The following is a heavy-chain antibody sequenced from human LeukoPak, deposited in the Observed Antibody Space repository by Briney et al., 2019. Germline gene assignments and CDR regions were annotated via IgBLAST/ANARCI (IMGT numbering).Heavy chain of an antibody. CDR2: IYSGGST. CDR3: AKDRYSSSLSWFDP. CDR1: GFTVSSNH. V-gene: IGHV3-53*01. D-gene: IGHD6-13*01. J-gene: IGHJ5*02. Sequence: GGSLRLSCAASGFTVSSNHMSWVRQAPGKGLEWVSVIYSGGSTYYADSVKGRFTISRHNSKNTLYLQMNSLRAEDTAVYYCAKDRYSSSLSWFDPWGQGTLVTVSS.